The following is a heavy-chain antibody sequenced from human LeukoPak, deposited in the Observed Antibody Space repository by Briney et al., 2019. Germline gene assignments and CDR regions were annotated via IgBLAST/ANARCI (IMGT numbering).Heavy chain of an antibody. CDR3: ARDGARGDNDAFDI. Sequence: GGSLRLSCAASGFTFSSYSMNWVRQAPGKGLEWVSYISSSSSTIYYADSVKGRFTISRGNAKNSLYLQMNSLRDEDTVVYYCARDGARGDNDAFDIWGQGTMVTVFS. V-gene: IGHV3-48*02. J-gene: IGHJ3*02. CDR2: ISSSSSTI. D-gene: IGHD2-21*02. CDR1: GFTFSSYS.